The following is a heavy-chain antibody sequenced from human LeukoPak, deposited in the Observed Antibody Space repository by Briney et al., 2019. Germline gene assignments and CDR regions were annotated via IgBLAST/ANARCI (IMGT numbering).Heavy chain of an antibody. CDR3: AREVGRYCSSTSCYDDAFDI. CDR1: GGSISSGGYY. J-gene: IGHJ3*02. D-gene: IGHD2-2*01. V-gene: IGHV4-31*03. Sequence: PSQTLSLTCTVSGGSISSGGYYWSWIRQHPGKGLEWLGYIYYSGSTYYNLSLKSRVTISVDTSKNQFSLKLSSVTAADTAVYYCAREVGRYCSSTSCYDDAFDIWGQGTMVTVSS. CDR2: IYYSGST.